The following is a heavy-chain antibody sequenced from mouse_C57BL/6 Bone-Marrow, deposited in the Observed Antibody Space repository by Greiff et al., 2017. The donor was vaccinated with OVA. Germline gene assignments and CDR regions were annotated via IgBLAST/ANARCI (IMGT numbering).Heavy chain of an antibody. Sequence: EVKVVESGGDLVKPGGSLKLSCAASGFTFSSYGMSWVRQTPDKRLEWVATISSGGSYTYYPDSVKGRFTISRDNAKNTLYLQMSSLKSEDTAMYYCARQGGRGYAMDYWGQGTSVTVSS. V-gene: IGHV5-6*01. CDR1: GFTFSSYG. D-gene: IGHD3-3*01. CDR2: ISSGGSYT. J-gene: IGHJ4*01. CDR3: ARQGGRGYAMDY.